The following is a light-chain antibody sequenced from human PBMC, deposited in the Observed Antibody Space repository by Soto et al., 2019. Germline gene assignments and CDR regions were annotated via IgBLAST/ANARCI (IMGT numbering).Light chain of an antibody. CDR3: KSYDSSLSGSL. CDR2: GND. J-gene: IGLJ2*01. Sequence: QSVLTQPPSVSGAPGQRVTISCTGSSSNIGAGYAVHWYRQLPGTAPKLLIYGNDNRPAGVPDRFSGSKSGTSASLAITGLQAEDEADYYCKSYDSSLSGSLFGGGTKLTVL. V-gene: IGLV1-40*01. CDR1: SSNIGAGYA.